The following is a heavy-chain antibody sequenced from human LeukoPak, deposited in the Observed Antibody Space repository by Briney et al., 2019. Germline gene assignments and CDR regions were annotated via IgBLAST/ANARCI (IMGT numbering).Heavy chain of an antibody. CDR1: GGSVSSSSYS. Sequence: SETLSLTCTVSGGSVSSSSYSWGWIRQPPGKGLEWIGTIYYSGITYYNPSLKSRVTISVDTSKNQFSLRLSSVTATDTAVYYCASHDTIYDAFDIWGQGTMVTVSS. CDR3: ASHDTIYDAFDI. D-gene: IGHD3-10*01. CDR2: IYYSGIT. V-gene: IGHV4-39*01. J-gene: IGHJ3*02.